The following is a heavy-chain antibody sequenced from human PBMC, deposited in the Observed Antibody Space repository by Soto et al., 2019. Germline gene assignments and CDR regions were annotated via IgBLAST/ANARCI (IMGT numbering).Heavy chain of an antibody. J-gene: IGHJ4*02. CDR1: GYTFTSYG. Sequence: QVQLVQSGAEVKKPGASVKVSCKASGYTFTSYGISWVRQAPGQGLEWIGWISAYNGNTNYAQKLQGRVTMTTDTSSSTVYMELRSLRSDDTAVYYCARTVGIAVDPADGYFVYWGQGTLVTVSS. D-gene: IGHD6-19*01. CDR2: ISAYNGNT. CDR3: ARTVGIAVDPADGYFVY. V-gene: IGHV1-18*01.